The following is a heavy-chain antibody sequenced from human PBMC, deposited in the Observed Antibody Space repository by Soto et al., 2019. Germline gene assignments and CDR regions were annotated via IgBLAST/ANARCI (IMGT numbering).Heavy chain of an antibody. D-gene: IGHD2-15*01. J-gene: IGHJ4*02. Sequence: PSVKVSCKASGGTLSSYAISWVRQAPGQGLEWMGGIIPIFGTANYAQKFQGRVTITADESTSTAYMELSSLRSEDTAVYYCARLNTVGYCSGGSCYERIGYYFDYWGQGTLVTVSS. V-gene: IGHV1-69*13. CDR1: GGTLSSYA. CDR3: ARLNTVGYCSGGSCYERIGYYFDY. CDR2: IIPIFGTA.